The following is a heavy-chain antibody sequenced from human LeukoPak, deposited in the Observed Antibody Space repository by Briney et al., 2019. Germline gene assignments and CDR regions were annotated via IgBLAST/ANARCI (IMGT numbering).Heavy chain of an antibody. V-gene: IGHV3-15*01. D-gene: IGHD3-10*01. CDR3: ITDLGEYASH. Sequence: NNGGTTDYAAPVKGRFTISRDDSKNMLYLQMNSLKSEDTAVYYCITDLGEYASHWGQGTLVTVSS. CDR2: NNGGTT. J-gene: IGHJ4*02.